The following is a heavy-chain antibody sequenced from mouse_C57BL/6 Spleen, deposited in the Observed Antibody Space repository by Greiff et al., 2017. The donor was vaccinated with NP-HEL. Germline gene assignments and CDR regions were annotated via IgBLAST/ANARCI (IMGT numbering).Heavy chain of an antibody. CDR2: IHPNSGST. CDR1: GYTFTSYW. V-gene: IGHV1-64*01. Sequence: QVQLQQPGAELVKPGASVKLSCKASGYTFTSYWMHWVKQRPGQGLEWIGMIHPNSGSTNYNEKFKSKATLTVDKSSSTAYMQLSSLTSEDSAVYYCARDDGYYRAWFAYWGQGTLVTVSA. D-gene: IGHD2-3*01. J-gene: IGHJ3*01. CDR3: ARDDGYYRAWFAY.